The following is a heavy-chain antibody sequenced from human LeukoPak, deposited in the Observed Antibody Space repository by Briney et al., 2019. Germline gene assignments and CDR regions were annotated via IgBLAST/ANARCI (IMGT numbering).Heavy chain of an antibody. D-gene: IGHD1-26*01. V-gene: IGHV3-30-3*01. CDR3: ASRSLGRSPDY. CDR2: ISDDGTKK. J-gene: IGHJ4*02. CDR1: KFTSTRYA. Sequence: SGGSLRLSCAASKFTSTRYAMHWVRQAPGKGLEWVAVISDDGTKKYYADSVKGRFTISRDNSKNMVYLEMNSLRADDTAVYYCASRSLGRSPDYWGQGTPVTVSS.